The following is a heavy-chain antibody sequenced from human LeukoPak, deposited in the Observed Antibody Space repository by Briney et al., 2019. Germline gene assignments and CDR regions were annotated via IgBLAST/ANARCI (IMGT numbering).Heavy chain of an antibody. D-gene: IGHD2-8*02. J-gene: IGHJ4*02. Sequence: GGSLRLSCAASGFPFRDFGLSWVRQAPGKGLEWVSGISGGGDIIYYADSVKGRFTISSDSSKNTVHLQMNSLRAEDTAVYHCAKEVRTGFPTYYFDYWGQGILVTVSS. CDR2: ISGGGDII. V-gene: IGHV3-23*01. CDR1: GFPFRDFG. CDR3: AKEVRTGFPTYYFDY.